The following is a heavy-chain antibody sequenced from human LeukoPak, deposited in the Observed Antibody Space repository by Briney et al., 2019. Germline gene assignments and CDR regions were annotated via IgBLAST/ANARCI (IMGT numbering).Heavy chain of an antibody. D-gene: IGHD3-10*01. Sequence: PSQTLSLTCTLSGGSISSGSYYWSWIRQPAGKGLEWIGRIYTSGSTNYNPSLKSRVTIPVDTSKNQFSLKLSSVTAADTAVYYCARTVRGALMDVWGKGTTVTISS. CDR2: IYTSGST. J-gene: IGHJ6*03. CDR3: ARTVRGALMDV. CDR1: GGSISSGSYY. V-gene: IGHV4-61*02.